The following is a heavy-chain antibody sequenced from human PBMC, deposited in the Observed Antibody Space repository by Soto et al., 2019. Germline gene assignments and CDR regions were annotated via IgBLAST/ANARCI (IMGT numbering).Heavy chain of an antibody. CDR2: ISSGGIT. J-gene: IGHJ4*02. CDR3: AKSKGGTSTWPED. V-gene: IGHV3-23*04. CDR1: GFIFKDYA. D-gene: IGHD2-2*01. Sequence: EVQLVESGGGLVQPGGSLRLSCEASGFIFKDYAMTWVRQAPGAGLEWVSTISSGGITFYAESVRGRFTISRDNSKNTLYLQLNSLKTDDTAVYFCAKSKGGTSTWPEDWGEGSLVTVSS.